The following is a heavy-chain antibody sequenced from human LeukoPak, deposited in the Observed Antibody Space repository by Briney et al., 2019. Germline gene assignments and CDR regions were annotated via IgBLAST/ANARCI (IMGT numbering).Heavy chain of an antibody. CDR3: ARDPSGYHSWFDY. V-gene: IGHV1-46*01. J-gene: IGHJ4*02. D-gene: IGHD6-13*01. CDR2: INPSGGST. Sequence: EASVKVSRKASGYTFTSYYMHWVRQAPGQGLGLMGIINPSGGSTSYAQKFQGRVTMTRDTSTSTVYMELSSLRSEDTAVYYCARDPSGYHSWFDYWGQGTLVTVSS. CDR1: GYTFTSYY.